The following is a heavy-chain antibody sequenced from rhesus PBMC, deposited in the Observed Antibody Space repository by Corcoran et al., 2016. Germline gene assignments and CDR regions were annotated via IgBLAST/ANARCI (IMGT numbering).Heavy chain of an antibody. CDR3: ARDQGEKAAAGTNY. J-gene: IGHJ4*01. CDR2: ISGSIGST. CDR1: GYSISSGYY. D-gene: IGHD6-31*01. V-gene: IGHV4-99*02. Sequence: QVQLQESGPGLVKPSETLSLTCAVSGYSISSGYYWGWIRQPPGKGLEYIGYISGSIGSTYSNPSLKGRVTISKDTSKNQFSLKLSSVTAADTAVYYCARDQGEKAAAGTNYWGQGVLVTVSS.